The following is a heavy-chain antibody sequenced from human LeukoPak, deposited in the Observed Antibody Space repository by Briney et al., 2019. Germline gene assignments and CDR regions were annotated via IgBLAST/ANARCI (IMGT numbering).Heavy chain of an antibody. D-gene: IGHD3/OR15-3a*01. CDR1: GLTFSNYA. J-gene: IGHJ4*02. Sequence: PGGSLRLSCTASGLTFSNYAIHWVRQAPGKGPEWVAFISYDGGNNIYADSVKGRFTISRDNSKNTVYLQMNSLRPEDTAMYYCARDWTDYFDHWGQGTLVTVSS. CDR3: ARDWTDYFDH. CDR2: ISYDGGNN. V-gene: IGHV3-30-3*01.